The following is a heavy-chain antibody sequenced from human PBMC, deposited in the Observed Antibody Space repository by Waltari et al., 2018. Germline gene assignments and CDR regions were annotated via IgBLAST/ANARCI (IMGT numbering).Heavy chain of an antibody. CDR2: IYSSGST. CDR1: GITVGNNY. D-gene: IGHD6-25*01. CDR3: AIYPPGVAAAGPGRG. V-gene: IGHV3-66*02. J-gene: IGHJ4*02. Sequence: GGSLRLSCAASGITVGNNYMSWVRQAPGKGLELISLIYSSGSTYYADSVKGRFTISRDNSKNTLYLQMNSLRSEDTAVYFCAIYPPGVAAAGPGRGWGQGTLVTVSS.